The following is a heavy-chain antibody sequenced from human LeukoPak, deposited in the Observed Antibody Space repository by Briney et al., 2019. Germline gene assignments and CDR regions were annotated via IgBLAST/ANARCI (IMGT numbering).Heavy chain of an antibody. CDR2: ISGSGGST. V-gene: IGHV3-23*01. CDR3: ARELVGSKDY. CDR1: GFTFSSYA. D-gene: IGHD2-2*01. Sequence: GGSLRLSCAASGFTFSSYAMSWVRQAPGKGLEWVSAISGSGGSTYYADSVKGRFTISRDNAKNSLYLQMNSLRAEDTAVYYCARELVGSKDYWGQGTLVTVSS. J-gene: IGHJ4*02.